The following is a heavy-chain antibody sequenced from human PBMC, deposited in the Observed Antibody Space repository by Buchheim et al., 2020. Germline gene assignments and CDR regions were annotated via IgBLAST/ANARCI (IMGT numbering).Heavy chain of an antibody. J-gene: IGHJ4*02. CDR1: GFTLSNNW. CDR3: ARTGGWLADY. Sequence: EVQMVASGGGLVQPGGSLRLSCAASGFTLSNNWMTWVRQAPGKGLEWVATIKQDGSEQFYVDSVRGRFTISRDSAKNSLDLPMNSLRVEDTAVYYCARTGGWLADYWGQGTL. D-gene: IGHD6-19*01. V-gene: IGHV3-7*01. CDR2: IKQDGSEQ.